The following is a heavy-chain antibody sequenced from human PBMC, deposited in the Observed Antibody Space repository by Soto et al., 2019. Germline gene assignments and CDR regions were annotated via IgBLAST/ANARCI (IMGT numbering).Heavy chain of an antibody. CDR1: GGSISSYY. CDR3: ASVWGGAFDI. V-gene: IGHV4-59*01. CDR2: IYYSGST. D-gene: IGHD3-10*01. J-gene: IGHJ3*02. Sequence: QVQLQESGPGLVKPSETLSLTCTVSGGSISSYYWSWIRQPPGKGLEWIGYIYYSGSTNYNPSLKSRGTMSVDTSKNQFSLQLSSVTAADTVVYYFASVWGGAFDIWGQGTMVTVSS.